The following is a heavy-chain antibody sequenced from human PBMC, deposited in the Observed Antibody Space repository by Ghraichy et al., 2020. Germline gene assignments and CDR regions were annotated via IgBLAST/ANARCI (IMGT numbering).Heavy chain of an antibody. CDR2: IWYTGNTK. CDR1: GFTFRSHG. J-gene: IGHJ6*02. CDR3: ARDKLLEGAIPRHYYGMDV. Sequence: GGSLRLSCAASGFTFRSHGMHWVRQAPGKGLEWVAVIWYTGNTKYYADSVRGRFTISRDNSKNTLYLQMNGLRAEDTAVYYCARDKLLEGAIPRHYYGMDVWGQGTTVTVSS. V-gene: IGHV3-33*01. D-gene: IGHD1-26*01.